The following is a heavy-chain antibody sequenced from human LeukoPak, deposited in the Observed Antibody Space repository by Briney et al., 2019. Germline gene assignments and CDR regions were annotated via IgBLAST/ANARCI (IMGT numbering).Heavy chain of an antibody. Sequence: SVKVSCKASGGTFSSYAISWVRQAPGQGLEWMGGIIPIFGTANYAQKLQGRVTITAGESTSTAYMELSSLRSEDTAVYYCASDPSPNPPWLPYNWFDPWGQGTLVTVSS. J-gene: IGHJ5*02. D-gene: IGHD5-12*01. CDR2: IIPIFGTA. V-gene: IGHV1-69*13. CDR1: GGTFSSYA. CDR3: ASDPSPNPPWLPYNWFDP.